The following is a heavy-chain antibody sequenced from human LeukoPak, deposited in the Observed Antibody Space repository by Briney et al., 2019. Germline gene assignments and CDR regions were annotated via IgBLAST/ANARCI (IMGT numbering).Heavy chain of an antibody. Sequence: PGGSLRLSCAASGFTFSSYGMHWVRQAPGKGLEWVAFIRYDGSNKYYAGSVKGRFTISRDNAKNSLYLQMNSLRAEDTAFYYCARSTHYYGSGSYYGPDYWGQGTLVTVSS. J-gene: IGHJ4*02. V-gene: IGHV3-30*02. CDR1: GFTFSSYG. CDR3: ARSTHYYGSGSYYGPDY. CDR2: IRYDGSNK. D-gene: IGHD3-10*01.